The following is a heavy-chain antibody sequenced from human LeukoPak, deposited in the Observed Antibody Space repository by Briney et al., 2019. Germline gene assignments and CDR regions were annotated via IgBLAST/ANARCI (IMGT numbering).Heavy chain of an antibody. Sequence: PSETLSLTCAVYGGSFSGYYWSWIRQPPGKGLEWIGEINHSGSTNYNPSLKSRVTISVDTSKNQFSLKLSSVTAADTAVYYCARDLHAVALAPSDYWGQGTLVTVSS. CDR2: INHSGST. V-gene: IGHV4-34*01. J-gene: IGHJ4*02. D-gene: IGHD4-23*01. CDR1: GGSFSGYY. CDR3: ARDLHAVALAPSDY.